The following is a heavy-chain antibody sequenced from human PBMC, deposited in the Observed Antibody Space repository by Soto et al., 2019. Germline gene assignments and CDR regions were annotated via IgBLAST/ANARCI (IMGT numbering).Heavy chain of an antibody. J-gene: IGHJ5*02. V-gene: IGHV3-30*03. CDR3: FPGFGELFSPFDP. D-gene: IGHD3-10*01. CDR2: ISYDGSNK. Sequence: QVQLVESGGGVVKPGRSLRLSCAASGFTFSSYGMHWVRQAPGKGLEWVAVISYDGSNKYYADSVKGRFTISRDNSKNPLYLQMNSLRAADTAVYYCFPGFGELFSPFDPWGQGTLVTVSS. CDR1: GFTFSSYG.